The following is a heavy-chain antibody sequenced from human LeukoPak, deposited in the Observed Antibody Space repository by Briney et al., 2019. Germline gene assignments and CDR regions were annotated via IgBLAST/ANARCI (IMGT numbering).Heavy chain of an antibody. CDR3: ARVIGIAAAVPFDY. CDR1: GYTFTSYG. J-gene: IGHJ4*02. D-gene: IGHD6-13*01. Sequence: ASVKVSCKASGYTFTSYGISWVRQAPGQGLEWMGWISAYNGNTNYAQKLQGRVTMTTDTSTSTAYMELRSLRAEDTAVYYCARVIGIAAAVPFDYWGQGTLVTVSS. V-gene: IGHV1-18*01. CDR2: ISAYNGNT.